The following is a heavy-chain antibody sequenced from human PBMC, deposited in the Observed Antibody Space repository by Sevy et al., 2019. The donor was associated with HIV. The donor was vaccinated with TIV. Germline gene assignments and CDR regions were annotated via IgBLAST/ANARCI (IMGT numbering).Heavy chain of an antibody. D-gene: IGHD3-10*01. Sequence: GGSLRLSCAASGFTFSISDMNWVRQAPGKGLEWVSFISSRSSTIYYADSVKGRFTISRDNAKNSLYLQMNSLRDDDTAVYYRASGSNHKNFDYWGQGTLVTVSS. J-gene: IGHJ4*02. CDR1: GFTFSISD. CDR3: ASGSNHKNFDY. V-gene: IGHV3-48*02. CDR2: ISSRSSTI.